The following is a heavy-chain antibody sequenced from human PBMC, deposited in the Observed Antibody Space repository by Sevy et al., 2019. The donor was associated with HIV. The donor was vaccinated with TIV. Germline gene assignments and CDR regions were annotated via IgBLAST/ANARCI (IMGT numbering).Heavy chain of an antibody. D-gene: IGHD3-10*01. J-gene: IGHJ5*02. CDR3: TSGFHYGSGSLSS. Sequence: GGSLRLSCATSGFTFSNVWMTWVRQAPGKGLQWVGRIKSKSDGETTDYAAPVKDRFTISRDDSKNMLYLEMSSLKSEDTAIYYCTSGFHYGSGSLSSWGQRTLVTVSS. CDR1: GFTFSNVW. CDR2: IKSKSDGETT. V-gene: IGHV3-15*01.